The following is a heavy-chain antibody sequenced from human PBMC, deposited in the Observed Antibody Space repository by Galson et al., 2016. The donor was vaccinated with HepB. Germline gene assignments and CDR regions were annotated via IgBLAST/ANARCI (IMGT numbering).Heavy chain of an antibody. CDR3: ARDVGEPAEFFHH. V-gene: IGHV1-18*01. CDR2: ISPYNGNT. Sequence: SVKVSCKASGYTFSTYGISWVRQAPGQGQGLEWVVWISPYNGNTKHAQKFQGRVTMTRYTSTGTVDMERRNLRHTATAVYNSARDVGEPAEFFHHWGQGTLVSVFS. D-gene: IGHD1-26*01. CDR1: GYTFSTYG. J-gene: IGHJ1*01.